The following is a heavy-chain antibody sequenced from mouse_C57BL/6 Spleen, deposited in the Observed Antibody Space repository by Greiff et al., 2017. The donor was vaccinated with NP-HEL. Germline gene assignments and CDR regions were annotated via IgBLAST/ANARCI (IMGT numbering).Heavy chain of an antibody. V-gene: IGHV5-17*01. D-gene: IGHD1-1*01. CDR3: ARKGPNYYGSSYGYYFDG. J-gene: IGHJ2*01. Sequence: EVQGVESGGGLVKPGGSLKLSCAASGFTFSDYGMHWVRQAPEKGLEWVAYISSGSSTIYFADTVKGRFPISRDNAKTTLFLQMTSLRSEDTAMYYCARKGPNYYGSSYGYYFDGRGQGTTLTVSS. CDR2: ISSGSSTI. CDR1: GFTFSDYG.